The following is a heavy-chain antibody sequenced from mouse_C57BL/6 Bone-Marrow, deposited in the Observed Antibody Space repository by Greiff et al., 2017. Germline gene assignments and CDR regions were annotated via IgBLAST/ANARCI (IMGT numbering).Heavy chain of an antibody. CDR2: IDPNSGGT. CDR1: GYTFTSYW. D-gene: IGHD2-3*01. Sequence: QVQLQQPGAELVKPGASVKLSCKASGYTFTSYWMHWVKQRPGRGLEWIGRIDPNSGGTKYNEKFKSKATLTVDKPSSTAYMQLSSLTSDDSAVYYCARWAIYDALYWYFDVWGTGTTVTVSS. CDR3: ARWAIYDALYWYFDV. J-gene: IGHJ1*03. V-gene: IGHV1-72*01.